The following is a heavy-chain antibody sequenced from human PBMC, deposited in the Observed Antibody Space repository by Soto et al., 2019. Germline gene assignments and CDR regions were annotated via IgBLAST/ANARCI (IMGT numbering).Heavy chain of an antibody. J-gene: IGHJ5*02. D-gene: IGHD6-13*01. Sequence: GESLKISCKGSGYSFTSYWISWVRQMPGKGLEWMGRIDPSDSYTNYSPSFQGHVTISADKSINTAYLQWSSLKASDTAMYYCARSKRYSSSSSSWFDPWGQGTLVTVSS. CDR3: ARSKRYSSSSSSWFDP. CDR1: GYSFTSYW. V-gene: IGHV5-10-1*01. CDR2: IDPSDSYT.